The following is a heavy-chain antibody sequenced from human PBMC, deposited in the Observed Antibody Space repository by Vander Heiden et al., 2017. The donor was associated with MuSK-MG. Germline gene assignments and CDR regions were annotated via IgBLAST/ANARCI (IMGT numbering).Heavy chain of an antibody. CDR1: GYTFTSYA. CDR3: ARDQRAYGSGSYYGVRPRGYFDY. V-gene: IGHV1-3*01. J-gene: IGHJ4*02. D-gene: IGHD3-10*01. Sequence: QVQLVQSGAEVKKPGASVKVSCKASGYTFTSYAMHWVRQAPGQRLEWMGWINAGNGNTKYSQKFQGRVTITRDTSASTAYMELSSLRSEDTAVYYCARDQRAYGSGSYYGVRPRGYFDYWGQGTLVTVSS. CDR2: INAGNGNT.